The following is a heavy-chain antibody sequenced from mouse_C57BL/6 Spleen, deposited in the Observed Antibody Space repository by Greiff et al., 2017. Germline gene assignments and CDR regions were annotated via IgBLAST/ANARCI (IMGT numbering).Heavy chain of an antibody. CDR2: ISDGGSYT. D-gene: IGHD1-2*01. Sequence: EVKVVESGGGLVKPGGSLKLSCAASGFTFSSYAMSWVRQTPEKRLEWVATISDGGSYTYYPDNVKGRFTISRDNAKNNLYLQMSHLKSEDTAMYYCARDLLRRRAMDDWGQGTSVTVSS. V-gene: IGHV5-4*01. CDR1: GFTFSSYA. J-gene: IGHJ4*01. CDR3: ARDLLRRRAMDD.